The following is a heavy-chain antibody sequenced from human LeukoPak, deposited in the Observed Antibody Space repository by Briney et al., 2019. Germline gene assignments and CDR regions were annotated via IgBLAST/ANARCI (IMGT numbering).Heavy chain of an antibody. CDR2: INSGNAAI. V-gene: IGHV3-48*04. Sequence: PGGSLRLSCAASGFTFSDYSMNWVRQAPGKGLEWVSYINSGNAAIHYADSVKGRFTISRDNAKNTLYLQMNSLRAEDTAVYYCARVGCSSTSCYTLHYYYYGMDVWGQGTTVTVSS. D-gene: IGHD2-2*01. CDR3: ARVGCSSTSCYTLHYYYYGMDV. CDR1: GFTFSDYS. J-gene: IGHJ6*02.